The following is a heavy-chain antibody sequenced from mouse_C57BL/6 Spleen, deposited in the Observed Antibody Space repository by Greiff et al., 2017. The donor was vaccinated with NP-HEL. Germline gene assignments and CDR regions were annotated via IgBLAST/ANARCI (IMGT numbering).Heavy chain of an antibody. Sequence: QVQLQQSGPELVKPGASVKISCKASGYAFSSSWMNWVKQRPGTGLEWIGRIYPGDGDTNYNGKFKGKATLTADKSSSTAYMQLSSLTSEDSAVYFCAILLRDYFDYWGQGTTLTVSS. J-gene: IGHJ2*01. CDR1: GYAFSSSW. CDR3: AILLRDYFDY. CDR2: IYPGDGDT. V-gene: IGHV1-82*01. D-gene: IGHD1-1*01.